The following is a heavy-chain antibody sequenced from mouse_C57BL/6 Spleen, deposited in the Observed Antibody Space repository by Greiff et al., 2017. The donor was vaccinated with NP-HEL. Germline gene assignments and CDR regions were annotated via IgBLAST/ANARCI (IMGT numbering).Heavy chain of an antibody. CDR2: IYPGGGYT. J-gene: IGHJ4*01. Sequence: QVQLQQSGAELVRPGTSVKMSCKASGYTFTNCWIGWAKQRPGHGLEWIGDIYPGGGYTNYNEKFKGKATLTADKSSSTAYMQFSSLTSEDSAIYYCARSESRYYAMDYWGQGTSVTVSS. CDR3: ARSESRYYAMDY. V-gene: IGHV1-63*01. CDR1: GYTFTNCW.